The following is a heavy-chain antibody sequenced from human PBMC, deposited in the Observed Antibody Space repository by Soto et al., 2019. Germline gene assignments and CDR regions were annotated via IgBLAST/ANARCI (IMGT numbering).Heavy chain of an antibody. CDR3: ANRVSKASGWPFDY. Sequence: GGSLRLSCAASGFTFSSYAMSWVRQAPGKGLEWVSAIGGSGGSTYYADPVKGRFTISRDNSKNTLYLQMNSLRAEDTAVYYRANRVSKASGWPFDYWGQGTLVTVSS. V-gene: IGHV3-23*01. D-gene: IGHD6-19*01. J-gene: IGHJ4*02. CDR2: IGGSGGST. CDR1: GFTFSSYA.